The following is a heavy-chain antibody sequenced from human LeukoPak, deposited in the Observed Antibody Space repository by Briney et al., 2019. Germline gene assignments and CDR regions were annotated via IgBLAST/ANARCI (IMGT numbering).Heavy chain of an antibody. D-gene: IGHD3-10*01. CDR1: GYTFTSYD. CDR2: MNPNSGNT. Sequence: ASVKVSCKASGYTFTSYDINWVRQATGEGLEWMGWMNPNSGNTGYAQRFQGRVTMTRNTSISTAYMELSSLRSEDTAVYYWARVQASKQVIRGSGRAGYYYMDVWGKGTTVTISS. J-gene: IGHJ6*03. CDR3: ARVQASKQVIRGSGRAGYYYMDV. V-gene: IGHV1-8*01.